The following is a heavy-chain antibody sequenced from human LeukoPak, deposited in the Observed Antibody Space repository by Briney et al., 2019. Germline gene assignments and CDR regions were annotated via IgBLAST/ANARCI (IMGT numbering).Heavy chain of an antibody. J-gene: IGHJ4*02. D-gene: IGHD6-19*01. Sequence: GESLRLSCTASGFTFSNFWMGWVRQAPGKGLEYVSAIVSNGDITYYADSVKGRFTISRDSSKNTLYLQMSSLRAEDTAVYYCVKTVAGLYFDYWGQGTLVTVSS. CDR2: IVSNGDIT. V-gene: IGHV3-64D*06. CDR3: VKTVAGLYFDY. CDR1: GFTFSNFW.